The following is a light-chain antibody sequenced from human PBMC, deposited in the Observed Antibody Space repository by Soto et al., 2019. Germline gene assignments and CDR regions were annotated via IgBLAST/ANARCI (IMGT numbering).Light chain of an antibody. J-gene: IGLJ1*01. V-gene: IGLV2-14*01. CDR1: SSDVGGHDY. CDR2: HVT. Sequence: QSALTQSASVSGSPGQSITISCTGTSSDVGGHDYVSWYQQHPGKAPTLMIYHVTNRPSGVSSRFSGSKSGNTAFLIISGLQAEDEADYYCSSYTSSSTFVSGTGTKVTVL. CDR3: SSYTSSSTFV.